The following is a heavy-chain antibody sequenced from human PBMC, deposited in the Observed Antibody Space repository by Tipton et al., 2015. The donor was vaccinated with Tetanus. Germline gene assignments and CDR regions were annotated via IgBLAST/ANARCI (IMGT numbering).Heavy chain of an antibody. CDR3: ARIGWPENNKPGFDI. Sequence: TLSLTCTVSGGSISSYYWTWIRQPPGRGLEWIGYVHYSGSTNYSPSLRSRVTLSVDTSKNQFSLKLSSVTAADTAVYYCARIGWPENNKPGFDIWGQGTMIPVSS. D-gene: IGHD1/OR15-1a*01. CDR1: GGSISSYY. J-gene: IGHJ3*02. CDR2: VHYSGST. V-gene: IGHV4-59*07.